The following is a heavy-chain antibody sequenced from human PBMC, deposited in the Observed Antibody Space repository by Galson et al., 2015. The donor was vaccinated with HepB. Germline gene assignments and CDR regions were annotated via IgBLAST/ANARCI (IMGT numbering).Heavy chain of an antibody. CDR3: ASLSYYDYVWGSYRYTGSDY. J-gene: IGHJ4*02. CDR2: ISSSSSYI. V-gene: IGHV3-21*01. Sequence: SLRLSCAASGFTFSSYSMNWVRQAPGKGLEWVSSISSSSSYIYYADSVKGRFTISRDNAKNSLYLQMNSLRAEDTAVYYCASLSYYDYVWGSYRYTGSDYWGQGTLVTVSS. CDR1: GFTFSSYS. D-gene: IGHD3-16*02.